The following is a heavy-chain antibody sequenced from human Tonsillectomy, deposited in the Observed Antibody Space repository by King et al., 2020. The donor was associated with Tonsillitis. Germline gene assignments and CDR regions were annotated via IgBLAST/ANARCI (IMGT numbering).Heavy chain of an antibody. Sequence: VQLQESGPGLVKPSQTLSLTCTVSGGSISSGSYYWSWIRQPAGKGLEWIGRIYTSGSTNYNPSLKSRVTMSVDTSKNQFSLKLSSVTAADTAVYYCARGRGYQLLIWRTGGWFDPWGQGTLVTVSS. CDR1: GGSISSGSYY. CDR2: IYTSGST. V-gene: IGHV4-61*02. D-gene: IGHD2-2*01. J-gene: IGHJ5*02. CDR3: ARGRGYQLLIWRTGGWFDP.